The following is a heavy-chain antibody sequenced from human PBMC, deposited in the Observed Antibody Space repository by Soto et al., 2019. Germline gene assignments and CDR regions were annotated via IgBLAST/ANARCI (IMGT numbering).Heavy chain of an antibody. Sequence: EVQLVESGGGLVQPGGSLRLSCAASGFTFSNYWMHWVRQAPGKGPLWVSRINSDGSSTNNADSVKSRFTISRDNPKKTMYLQMNSLADEDTAVYYCARDLVHYDALPGYDNDGMDVWGQGTTVTVSS. D-gene: IGHD3-9*01. V-gene: IGHV3-74*01. CDR2: INSDGSST. J-gene: IGHJ6*02. CDR1: GFTFSNYW. CDR3: ARDLVHYDALPGYDNDGMDV.